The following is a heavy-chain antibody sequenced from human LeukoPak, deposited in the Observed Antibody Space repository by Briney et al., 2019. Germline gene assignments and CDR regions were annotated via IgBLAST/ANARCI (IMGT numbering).Heavy chain of an antibody. D-gene: IGHD4-17*01. CDR2: ISAYNGNT. Sequence: ASVKVSCKASGYTFTSYGISWVRQAPGQGLEWMGWISAYNGNTNYAQKFQGRVTMTEDTSTDTAYMELSSLRSEDTAVYYCATVYRDYVVFDYWGQGTLVTVSS. J-gene: IGHJ4*02. V-gene: IGHV1-18*01. CDR3: ATVYRDYVVFDY. CDR1: GYTFTSYG.